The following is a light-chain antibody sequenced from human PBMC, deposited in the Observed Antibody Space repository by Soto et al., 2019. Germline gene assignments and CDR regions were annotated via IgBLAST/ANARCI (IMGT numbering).Light chain of an antibody. J-gene: IGKJ2*01. CDR1: QGVSSH. CDR3: PHRGTWPRYF. Sequence: EIVLTQSPATLSLSPGARATHSCRASQGVSSHLAWYQQKPGQAPRLLIYDSSKRATGIPARFSGGWSGTDFTLTISSLEPEDFAVYYCPHRGTWPRYFLGQGTQVEI. V-gene: IGKV3-11*01. CDR2: DSS.